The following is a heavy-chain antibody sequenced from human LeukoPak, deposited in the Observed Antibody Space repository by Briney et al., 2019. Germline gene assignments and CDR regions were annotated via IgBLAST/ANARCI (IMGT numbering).Heavy chain of an antibody. CDR3: ASRYCSSTSCPRTPYYYYYGMDV. V-gene: IGHV1-69*01. CDR1: GGTLHKNT. Sequence: GGSVKVSFKASGGTLHKNTINWVRQRAGQGLGWVGGVIPIFCTANYAQKFQGRVTITADESTSTAYMELSSLRSEDTAVYYCASRYCSSTSCPRTPYYYYYGMDVWGQGTTVTVSS. CDR2: VIPIFCTA. D-gene: IGHD2-2*01. J-gene: IGHJ6*02.